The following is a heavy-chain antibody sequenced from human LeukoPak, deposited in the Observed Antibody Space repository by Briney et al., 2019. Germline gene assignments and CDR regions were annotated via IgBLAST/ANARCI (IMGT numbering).Heavy chain of an antibody. Sequence: SGGSLRLSCAASGFTFSDYAMSWVRQARGKGLEWVSAVTYSGAPTYYADSVKGRFTISRDTPKNTLYLQMNSLRVEDTAVYYCAKGLQRTPYYYYGMDVWGQGTTVTVSS. J-gene: IGHJ6*02. V-gene: IGHV3-23*01. CDR3: AKGLQRTPYYYYGMDV. CDR1: GFTFSDYA. CDR2: VTYSGAPT. D-gene: IGHD2-2*01.